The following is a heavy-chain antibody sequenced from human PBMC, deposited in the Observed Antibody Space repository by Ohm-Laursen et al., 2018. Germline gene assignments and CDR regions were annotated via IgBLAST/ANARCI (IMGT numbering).Heavy chain of an antibody. CDR3: VLASLTYYYDNIDY. Sequence: EASVKVSCKASGYTFTSYDNNWVRQATGQGLEWMGWMNPNSGNTGYAQKFQGRVTMTRNTSIDTAYMELSSLRSEDTAVYYRVLASLTYYYDNIDYWGQGTLVTVSS. CDR2: MNPNSGNT. J-gene: IGHJ4*02. V-gene: IGHV1-8*01. D-gene: IGHD3-22*01. CDR1: GYTFTSYD.